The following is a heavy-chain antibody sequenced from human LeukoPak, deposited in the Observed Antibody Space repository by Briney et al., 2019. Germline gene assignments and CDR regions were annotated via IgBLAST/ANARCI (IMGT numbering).Heavy chain of an antibody. Sequence: SETLSLTCTVSGGSISSSSYYWGWIRQPAGKGLEWIGRIYTSGSTNYNPSLKSRVTMSVDTSKNQFSLKLSSVTAADTAVYYCARQASRAGDYEYYYYYYYMDVWGKGTTVTVSS. CDR2: IYTSGST. V-gene: IGHV4-61*02. J-gene: IGHJ6*03. D-gene: IGHD4-17*01. CDR3: ARQASRAGDYEYYYYYYYMDV. CDR1: GGSISSSSYY.